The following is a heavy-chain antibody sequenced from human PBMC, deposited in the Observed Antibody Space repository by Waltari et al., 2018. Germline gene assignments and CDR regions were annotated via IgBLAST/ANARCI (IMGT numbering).Heavy chain of an antibody. V-gene: IGHV1-69*10. CDR2: IIPILGIA. D-gene: IGHD5-18*01. J-gene: IGHJ6*02. CDR3: ARGPHKYSYGPGVPYYYYGMDV. CDR1: GGTFSSYA. Sequence: QVQLVQSGAEVKKPGSSVKVSCKASGGTFSSYAISWVRQAPGQGLEWMGGIIPILGIANYAQKFQGRVTITADKSTSTAYMELSSLRSEDTAVYYCARGPHKYSYGPGVPYYYYGMDVWGQGTTVTVSS.